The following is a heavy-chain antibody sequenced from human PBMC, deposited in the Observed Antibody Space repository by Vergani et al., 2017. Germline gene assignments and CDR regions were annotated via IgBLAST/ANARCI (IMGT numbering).Heavy chain of an antibody. CDR2: ISGSGGST. V-gene: IGHV3-23*01. CDR3: ARIEGCSSTSCYRGVDY. D-gene: IGHD2-2*02. CDR1: GFTFSSYA. Sequence: EVQLLESGGGLVQPGGSLRLSCAASGFTFSSYAMSWVRQAPGKGLEWVSAISGSGGSTYYADSVKGRFTISRDHSKNTLYLQMNSLRAEDTAVYYCARIEGCSSTSCYRGVDYWGQGTLVTVSS. J-gene: IGHJ4*02.